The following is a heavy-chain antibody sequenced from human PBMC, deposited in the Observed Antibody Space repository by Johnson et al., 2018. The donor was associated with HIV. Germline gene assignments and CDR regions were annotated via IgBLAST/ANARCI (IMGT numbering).Heavy chain of an antibody. V-gene: IGHV3-23*04. Sequence: VQLVESGGGLVQPGGSLRLSCAASGFTFSSYWMSWVRQAPGKGLEWVSGINWNGGSKGYGDSVKGRFTISRDSSKDTLYVQMNSLRGEDTAVYYCARDPDPFREYHGDAFDIWGQGTVVTGSS. CDR1: GFTFSSYW. CDR3: ARDPDPFREYHGDAFDI. D-gene: IGHD3-10*01. J-gene: IGHJ3*02. CDR2: INWNGGSK.